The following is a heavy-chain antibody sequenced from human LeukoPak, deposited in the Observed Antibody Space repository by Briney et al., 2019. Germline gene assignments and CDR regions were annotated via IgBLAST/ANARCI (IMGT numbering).Heavy chain of an antibody. V-gene: IGHV3-21*01. CDR1: GFSFSSYS. CDR3: ARCSGVFGSSDY. Sequence: PGGSLRLSCVVSGFSFSSYSMNWVRQAPGKGLEWVSTISSGTGSYIYYADSVRGRFTISRDNAENSLYLQMNSLRAEDTAVYYCARCSGVFGSSDYWGQGTLVTVSS. J-gene: IGHJ4*02. D-gene: IGHD6-6*01. CDR2: ISSGTGSYI.